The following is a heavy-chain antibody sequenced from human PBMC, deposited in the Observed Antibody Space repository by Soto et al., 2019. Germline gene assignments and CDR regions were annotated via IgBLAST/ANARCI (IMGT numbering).Heavy chain of an antibody. V-gene: IGHV3-23*01. CDR2: ISGSGGST. CDR1: GFTFSSYA. D-gene: IGHD3-22*01. Sequence: GSLRLSCAASGFTFSSYAMSWVRQAPGKGLEWVSAISGSGGSTYYADSVKGRFTISRDNSKNTLYLQMNSLRAEDTAVYYCAKGEDYYDSSGYHLDYWGQGTLVTVSS. CDR3: AKGEDYYDSSGYHLDY. J-gene: IGHJ4*02.